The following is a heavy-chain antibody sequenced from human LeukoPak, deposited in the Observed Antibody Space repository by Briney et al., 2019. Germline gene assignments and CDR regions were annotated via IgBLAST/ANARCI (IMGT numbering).Heavy chain of an antibody. CDR3: ARVGGAVPRLIFWSGYYHY. CDR2: IYYSGST. Sequence: PSETLSLTCTVTGGAISSYYWSWIRQPPGKGLQWIGYIYYSGSTNYNPSLKSRVTISVDTSKNQFSLKLSSVTAADTAVYYCARVGGAVPRLIFWSGYYHYWGQGTLVTVSS. CDR1: GGAISSYY. J-gene: IGHJ4*02. V-gene: IGHV4-59*12. D-gene: IGHD3-3*01.